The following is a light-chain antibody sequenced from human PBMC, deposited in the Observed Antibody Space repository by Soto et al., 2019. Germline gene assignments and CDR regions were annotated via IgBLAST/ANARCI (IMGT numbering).Light chain of an antibody. V-gene: IGKV1-5*03. Sequence: DIQMTQSPSTLSASVGDRVTITCRASQSISSWLAWYQQKPGKAPKLLIYKASSIESGGPSRFSGSGSGTEFTLTISSLQPDDFATYYGQQYTSPPWTFGQGTKVKIK. CDR2: KAS. CDR3: QQYTSPPWT. J-gene: IGKJ1*01. CDR1: QSISSW.